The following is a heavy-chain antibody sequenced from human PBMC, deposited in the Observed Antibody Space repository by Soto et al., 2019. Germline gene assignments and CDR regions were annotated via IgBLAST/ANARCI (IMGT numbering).Heavy chain of an antibody. CDR3: ANAHASGLSIPGAFDI. J-gene: IGHJ3*02. V-gene: IGHV3-23*01. CDR1: GLTFTTYA. Sequence: EVQLLESGGGLVQPGGSLRLSCAASGLTFTTYAMTWVRQAPGKGLEWVSSVSGTGDITYYAASVKGRFTISRDNSKNTVYLRMSSLRAGDTAVYYCANAHASGLSIPGAFDIWGQGTMVPVSS. CDR2: VSGTGDIT. D-gene: IGHD6-19*01.